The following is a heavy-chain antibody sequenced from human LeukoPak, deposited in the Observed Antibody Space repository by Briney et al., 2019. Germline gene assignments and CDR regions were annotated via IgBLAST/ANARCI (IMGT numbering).Heavy chain of an antibody. CDR1: GGSISSYY. V-gene: IGHV4-4*07. CDR2: IYTSGGT. Sequence: SETLSLTCTVSGGSISSYYWSWIRQPAGKGLEWIGRIYTSGGTNYNPSLKSRVTISVDTSKNQFSLKLSSVTAADTAVYYCARVSRPNYYDSSGMFDYWGRGTLVTVSS. CDR3: ARVSRPNYYDSSGMFDY. J-gene: IGHJ4*02. D-gene: IGHD3-22*01.